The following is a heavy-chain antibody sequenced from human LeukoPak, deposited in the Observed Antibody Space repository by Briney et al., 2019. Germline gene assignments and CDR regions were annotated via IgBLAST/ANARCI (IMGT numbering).Heavy chain of an antibody. Sequence: GSLRLSCAASGFTFSSYTMSWVRQAPGKGLEWIGYLHDSGRTNYSPSLKSRVTISVDTSKNQFSLKMSSVTAADTAVYYCARSHGVYWGQGTLVTVSS. CDR1: GFTFSSYT. V-gene: IGHV4-59*01. D-gene: IGHD2-8*01. CDR2: LHDSGRT. J-gene: IGHJ4*02. CDR3: ARSHGVY.